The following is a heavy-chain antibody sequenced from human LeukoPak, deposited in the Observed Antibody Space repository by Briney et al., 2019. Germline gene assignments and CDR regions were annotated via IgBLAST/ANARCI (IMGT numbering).Heavy chain of an antibody. V-gene: IGHV3-74*01. D-gene: IGHD2-2*01. Sequence: GGSLRLSCAASRFTFSTYWVHWVRHVPGKGLVWVARISSDGSSTIYTDSVKGRFAISRDNAKNTVYLQMNSLRAEDTALYYCAGVYCGRTSCWRRYDYWGQGTLVTVSS. CDR2: ISSDGSST. CDR3: AGVYCGRTSCWRRYDY. CDR1: RFTFSTYW. J-gene: IGHJ4*02.